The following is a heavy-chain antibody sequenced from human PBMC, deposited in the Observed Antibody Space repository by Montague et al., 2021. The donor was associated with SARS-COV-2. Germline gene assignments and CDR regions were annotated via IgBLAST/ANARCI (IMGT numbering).Heavy chain of an antibody. J-gene: IGHJ3*02. D-gene: IGHD2-15*01. V-gene: IGHV4-31*03. CDR2: MYDSGST. CDR1: GCSISNGGYY. CDR3: ARADGVVVAAPYI. Sequence: TLSLTCTVSGCSISNGGYYCSWIRQHPGKGLEWIGYMYDSGSTYYNPSLTSRVTMSLDTSKNQFSLKLSSVTAAATAVYYCARADGVVVAAPYIWGQGTMVTVSS.